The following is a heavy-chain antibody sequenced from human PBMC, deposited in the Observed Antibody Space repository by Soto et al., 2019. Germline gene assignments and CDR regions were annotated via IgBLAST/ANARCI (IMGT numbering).Heavy chain of an antibody. CDR3: ARRIHTMVRGLYFDP. D-gene: IGHD3-10*01. CDR2: IYYSGST. V-gene: IGHV4-39*01. J-gene: IGHJ5*02. CDR1: GGSISSSSYY. Sequence: QLQLQESGPGLVKPSETLSLTCTVSGGSISSSSYYWGWIRQPPGKGLEWIGSIYYSGSTYYNPSLKSRVTISVDTSKNQFSLKLSSVTAADTAVYYCARRIHTMVRGLYFDPWGQGTLVTVSS.